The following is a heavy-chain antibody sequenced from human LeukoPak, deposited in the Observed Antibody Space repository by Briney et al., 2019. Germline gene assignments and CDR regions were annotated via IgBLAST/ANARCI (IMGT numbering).Heavy chain of an antibody. D-gene: IGHD5-18*01. CDR2: ISSSSSTI. CDR3: ARETRQARYSYVTDY. V-gene: IGHV3-48*04. Sequence: GGSLRLSFAASGFTFSSYSMNWVRQAPGKGLEWVSYISSSSSTIYYADSVKGRFTISRDNAKNSLYLQMNSLGAEDTAVYYCARETRQARYSYVTDYWGQGTLVTVSS. J-gene: IGHJ4*02. CDR1: GFTFSSYS.